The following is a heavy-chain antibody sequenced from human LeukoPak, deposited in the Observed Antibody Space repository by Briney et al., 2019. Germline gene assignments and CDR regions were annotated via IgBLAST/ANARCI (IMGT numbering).Heavy chain of an antibody. CDR3: AKDPYLGSGTLYPTFDY. Sequence: GGSLRLSCAASGFTFTSHAMSWVCQTPGKGLEWVSSISGDGGSTYYADSLRGRFTISRDNFKNTLFLQMNSLRAEDTAVYYCAKDPYLGSGTLYPTFDYWGHGTLVAVSS. J-gene: IGHJ4*01. CDR1: GFTFTSHA. D-gene: IGHD3-10*01. CDR2: ISGDGGST. V-gene: IGHV3-23*01.